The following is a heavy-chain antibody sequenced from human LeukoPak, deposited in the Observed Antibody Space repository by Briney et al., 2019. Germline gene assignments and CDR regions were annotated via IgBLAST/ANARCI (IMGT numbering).Heavy chain of an antibody. CDR3: ARAFDTSWDYYYMDV. CDR1: GFTFSSYS. J-gene: IGHJ6*03. Sequence: GGSLRLSCAASGFTFSSYSMNWVRQAPGKGLEWVSSISSSSRYIYYADSVKGRFTISRDDAKNSLYLQMSSLRAEDTAVYYCARAFDTSWDYYYMDVWGKGTTVTVSS. D-gene: IGHD2-2*01. CDR2: ISSSSRYI. V-gene: IGHV3-21*01.